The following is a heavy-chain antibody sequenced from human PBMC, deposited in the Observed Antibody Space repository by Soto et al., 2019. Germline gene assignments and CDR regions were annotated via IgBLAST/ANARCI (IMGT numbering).Heavy chain of an antibody. CDR1: GGSINNYY. Sequence: SETLSLTCTVSGGSINNYYWTWIRQPPGKGLEWIGNIYDSGRTNYNPSLKSRVNMSVDMAKNQFSLKLDSVTAADSAVFFCARLDFTGSYLSYDYWGPGTRVTVS. CDR2: IYDSGRT. D-gene: IGHD1-26*01. V-gene: IGHV4-59*01. CDR3: ARLDFTGSYLSYDY. J-gene: IGHJ4*02.